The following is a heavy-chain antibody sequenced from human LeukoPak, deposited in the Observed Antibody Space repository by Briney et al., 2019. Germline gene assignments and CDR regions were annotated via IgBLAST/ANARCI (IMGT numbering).Heavy chain of an antibody. CDR3: ARADSTRWILP. D-gene: IGHD5-18*01. CDR2: INRSGA. J-gene: IGHJ5*02. CDR1: GGSFSGYY. V-gene: IGHV4-34*01. Sequence: SETLSLTCAVYGGSFSGYYWSWIRQPPGKGLEWIGEINRSGANYNPSLESRVTMSMDTSQNQFSLKLSSVTAADTAVYYCARADSTRWILPWGQGTLVTVSS.